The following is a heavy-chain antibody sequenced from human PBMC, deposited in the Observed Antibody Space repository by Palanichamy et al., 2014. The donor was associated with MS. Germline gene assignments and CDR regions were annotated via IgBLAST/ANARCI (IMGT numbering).Heavy chain of an antibody. J-gene: IGHJ5*02. CDR1: GASISSSSYY. V-gene: IGHV4-39*01. CDR2: INYSGTT. Sequence: QLQLQESGPGLVKPSETLSLTCTVSGASISSSSYYWGWIRQPPGKGLEWIASINYSGTTYCNPSLKSRVTISVDTSKNQFSLKLSSVTAADTAVYYCAGRGSGKNWFDPWGQGTLVTVSS. D-gene: IGHD1-26*01. CDR3: AGRGSGKNWFDP.